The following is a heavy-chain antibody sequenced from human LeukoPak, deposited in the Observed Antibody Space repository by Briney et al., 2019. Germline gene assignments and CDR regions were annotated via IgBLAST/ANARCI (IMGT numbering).Heavy chain of an antibody. V-gene: IGHV3-9*03. CDR2: ISWNSGSI. CDR3: AKGLSSSWYGYSNY. CDR1: GFTFGNYA. D-gene: IGHD6-13*01. Sequence: GRSLRLSCAASGFTFGNYAIHWVRQAPGKGLEWVSGISWNSGSIGYADSVKGRFTISRDNAKKSLYLQMHSLRAEYMALYYCAKGLSSSWYGYSNYSGQGTLVTVSS. J-gene: IGHJ4*01.